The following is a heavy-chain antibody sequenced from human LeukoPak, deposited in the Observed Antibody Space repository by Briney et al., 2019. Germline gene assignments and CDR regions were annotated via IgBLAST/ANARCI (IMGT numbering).Heavy chain of an antibody. Sequence: QTGGSLRLSCAASGFTFSSYAMHWVRQAPGKGLEYVSAISSNGGSTYYANSVKGRFTISRDNSKNTLYLQMGSLRAEDMAVYYCATSVSYSYGFYWGQGTLVTVSS. D-gene: IGHD5-18*01. CDR3: ATSVSYSYGFY. CDR2: ISSNGGST. V-gene: IGHV3-64*01. CDR1: GFTFSSYA. J-gene: IGHJ4*02.